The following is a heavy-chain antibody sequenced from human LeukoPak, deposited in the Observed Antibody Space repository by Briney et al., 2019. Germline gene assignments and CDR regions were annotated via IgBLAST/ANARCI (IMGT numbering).Heavy chain of an antibody. D-gene: IGHD3-3*01. J-gene: IGHJ4*02. Sequence: SETLSLTCAVYGGSFSGYYRSWIRQPPGKGLEWIGEINHSGSTNYNPSLKSRVTISVDTSKNQFSLKLSSVTAADTAVYYCARASGAIFGVASAKFDYWGQGTLVTVSS. CDR3: ARASGAIFGVASAKFDY. CDR2: INHSGST. V-gene: IGHV4-34*01. CDR1: GGSFSGYY.